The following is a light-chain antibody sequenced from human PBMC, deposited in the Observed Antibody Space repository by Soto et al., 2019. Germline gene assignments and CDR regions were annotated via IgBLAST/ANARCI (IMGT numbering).Light chain of an antibody. CDR2: AVS. Sequence: QSALTQPRSVSGSPGQSVTISCTGSRSDVGGYNYVSWYQQHPGKAPKLMIYAVSERPSGVPGRFSGSKSGNTASLTISGLQAEDEADYYCCSSGGGYTPLVFGGGTKVTVL. CDR3: CSSGGGYTPLV. CDR1: RSDVGGYNY. J-gene: IGLJ2*01. V-gene: IGLV2-11*01.